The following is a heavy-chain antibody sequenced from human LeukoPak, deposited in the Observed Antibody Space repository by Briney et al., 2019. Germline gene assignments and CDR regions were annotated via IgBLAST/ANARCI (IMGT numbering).Heavy chain of an antibody. V-gene: IGHV1-2*02. J-gene: IGHJ3*02. D-gene: IGHD3-3*01. CDR1: GYTFTGYY. Sequence: GASVKVSCKASGYTFTGYYMHWVRQAPGQGLEWMGWINPNSGGTNYAQKFQGRVTMTRDTSITTAYMELTSLRSDDTAVYYCARGDFWSHKGYAFDIWGQGTMVTVSS. CDR2: INPNSGGT. CDR3: ARGDFWSHKGYAFDI.